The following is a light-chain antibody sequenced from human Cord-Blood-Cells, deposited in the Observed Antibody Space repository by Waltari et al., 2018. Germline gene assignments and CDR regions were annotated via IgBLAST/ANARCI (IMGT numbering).Light chain of an antibody. CDR2: EGS. CDR3: CSYAGSWV. Sequence: QSALTQPAPVSGSSGQSITIPCTGTRRDDGGDNLVSWYQQHPGKAPKLLIYEGSKRLSGVSNRFSGSKSGNTASLTISGLQAEDEADYYCCSYAGSWVFGGGTKLTVL. V-gene: IGLV2-23*01. J-gene: IGLJ3*02. CDR1: RRDDGGDNL.